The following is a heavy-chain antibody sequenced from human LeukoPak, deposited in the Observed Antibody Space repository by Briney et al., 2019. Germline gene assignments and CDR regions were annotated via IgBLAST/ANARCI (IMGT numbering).Heavy chain of an antibody. V-gene: IGHV3-33*05. CDR1: GFTFSSYG. Sequence: GGSLRLSCAASGFTFSSYGMHWVRQAPGKGLEWVAVISYDGSNKYYADSVKGRFTISRDKSKNTLYLQMNSLRAEDTAVYYCAKDRYSYGYFSFDYWGQGTLVTVSS. J-gene: IGHJ4*02. D-gene: IGHD5-18*01. CDR3: AKDRYSYGYFSFDY. CDR2: ISYDGSNK.